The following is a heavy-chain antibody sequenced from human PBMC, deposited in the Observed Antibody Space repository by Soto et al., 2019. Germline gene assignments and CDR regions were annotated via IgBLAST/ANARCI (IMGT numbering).Heavy chain of an antibody. Sequence: SVKVSCKASGGTFSSYAISWVRQAPGQGLEWMGGIIPIFGTANYAQKFQGRVTITAGKSTSTAYMELSSLRSEDTAVYYCASRASGSYYLLSYYYYGMDVWGQGTTVTVSS. CDR3: ASRASGSYYLLSYYYYGMDV. J-gene: IGHJ6*02. CDR2: IIPIFGTA. D-gene: IGHD3-10*01. V-gene: IGHV1-69*06. CDR1: GGTFSSYA.